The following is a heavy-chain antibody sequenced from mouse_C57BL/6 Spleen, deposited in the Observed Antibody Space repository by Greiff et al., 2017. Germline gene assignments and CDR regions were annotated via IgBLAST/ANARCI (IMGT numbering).Heavy chain of an antibody. V-gene: IGHV1-64*01. D-gene: IGHD4-1*01. Sequence: QVHVKQPGAELVKPGASVKLSCKASGYTFTSYWMHWVKQRPGQGLEWIGMIHPNSGSTNYNEKFKSKATLTVDKSSSTAYMQLSSLTSEDSAVYYCARDGTGAMDYWGQGTSVTVSS. J-gene: IGHJ4*01. CDR2: IHPNSGST. CDR3: ARDGTGAMDY. CDR1: GYTFTSYW.